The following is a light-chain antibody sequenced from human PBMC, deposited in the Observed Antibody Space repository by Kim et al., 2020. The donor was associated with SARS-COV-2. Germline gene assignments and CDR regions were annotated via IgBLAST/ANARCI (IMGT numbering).Light chain of an antibody. CDR3: AAWDDSLNGWV. J-gene: IGLJ3*02. V-gene: IGLV1-44*01. CDR2: SNN. CDR1: SSNIGSNT. Sequence: ELTQPPSASGTPGQRVTISCSGSSSNIGSNTVNWYQQLPGTAPKLLIYSNNQRPSGVPDRFSGSKSGTSASLANSGLQSEDEADYYCAAWDDSLNGWVFGGGTQLTVL.